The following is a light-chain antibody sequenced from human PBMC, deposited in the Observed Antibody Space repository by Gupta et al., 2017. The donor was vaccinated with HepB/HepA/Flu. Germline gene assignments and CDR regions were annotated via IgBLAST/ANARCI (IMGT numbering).Light chain of an antibody. J-gene: IGLJ1*01. CDR3: QSYDRSLSDYV. CDR1: SPSIGAGFD. V-gene: IGLV1-40*01. Sequence: QSVLTQPPSVPGAPGQRVTISCTGGSPSIGAGFDVHWYQHLPGTAPKLLIFGNTSRPSGVPDRFSGSKSATSASLAITGLQAEDEADYYCQSYDRSLSDYVFGTGTRVTVL. CDR2: GNT.